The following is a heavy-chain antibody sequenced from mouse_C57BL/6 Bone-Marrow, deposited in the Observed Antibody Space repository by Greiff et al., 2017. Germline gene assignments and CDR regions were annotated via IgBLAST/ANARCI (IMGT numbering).Heavy chain of an antibody. J-gene: IGHJ4*01. CDR1: GFNIKDYY. CDR3: ARRRKRAMDY. V-gene: IGHV14-2*01. CDR2: IAPEDGET. Sequence: EVKLQESGAELVKPGASVKLSCSASGFNIKDYYMHWVTQRTEQGLEWIGRIAPEDGETKYAPKVQGKATITADKSSNAAYLQHSSLTSEDTAVYYCARRRKRAMDYWSQGTSVTVSA.